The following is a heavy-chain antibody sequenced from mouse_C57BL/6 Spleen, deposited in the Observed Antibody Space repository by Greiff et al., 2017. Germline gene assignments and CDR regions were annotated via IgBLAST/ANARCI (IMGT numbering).Heavy chain of an antibody. CDR2: LLPGSGST. CDR3: ARRDYGSSYTFAY. J-gene: IGHJ3*01. CDR1: GYTFTGYW. D-gene: IGHD1-1*01. V-gene: IGHV1-9*01. Sequence: QVQLQQSGAELMKPGASVKLSCKATGYTFTGYWIEWVKQRPGHGLEWIGELLPGSGSTNYNEKFKGKATFTADTSSNTAYMQLSSLTTEDSAIYYCARRDYGSSYTFAYWGQGTLVTVSA.